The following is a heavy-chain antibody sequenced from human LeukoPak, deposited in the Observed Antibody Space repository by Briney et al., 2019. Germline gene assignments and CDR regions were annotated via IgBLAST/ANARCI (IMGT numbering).Heavy chain of an antibody. D-gene: IGHD1/OR15-1a*01. CDR2: ISVSGGGK. CDR3: ARDRVARTPDY. V-gene: IGHV3-23*01. CDR1: GFTFSTYD. Sequence: PGGSLRLSCEASGFTFSTYDMSWVRQTPGKGLEWVSAISVSGGGKYYADSVKGRFTISRDNSKNTLYLQMNRLRAEDTAVYYCARDRVARTPDYWGQGTLVTVSS. J-gene: IGHJ4*02.